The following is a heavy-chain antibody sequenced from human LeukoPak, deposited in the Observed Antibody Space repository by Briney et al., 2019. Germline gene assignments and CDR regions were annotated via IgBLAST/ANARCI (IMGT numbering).Heavy chain of an antibody. CDR1: GFTFSNAW. CDR2: IKSKSDGGTT. J-gene: IGHJ4*02. CDR3: TIGYGEAGY. D-gene: IGHD4-17*01. V-gene: IGHV3-15*01. Sequence: GGSLRLSCAASGFTFSNAWMSWVRQAPGKGLEWVGRIKSKSDGGTTDYAAPVKGRFTISRDDSKTTVNLQMNSLNIEDTAVYYCTIGYGEAGYWGQGTLVTVSS.